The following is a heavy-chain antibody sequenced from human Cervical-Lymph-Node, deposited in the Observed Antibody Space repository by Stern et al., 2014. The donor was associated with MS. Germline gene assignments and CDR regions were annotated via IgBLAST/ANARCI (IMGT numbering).Heavy chain of an antibody. CDR3: ANEIRPNDY. Sequence: EVQLVESGGDLVQPGGSLRLSCAVSGFAFSSHAMSWVRQAPGKGLEWVSSMDSSGATAFYADAVSGRVAISRDNSKNTLYLQMNTLTAEDTAVYYCANEIRPNDYWGQGTLVTVSS. D-gene: IGHD6-6*01. J-gene: IGHJ4*02. V-gene: IGHV3-23*05. CDR1: GFAFSSHA. CDR2: MDSSGATA.